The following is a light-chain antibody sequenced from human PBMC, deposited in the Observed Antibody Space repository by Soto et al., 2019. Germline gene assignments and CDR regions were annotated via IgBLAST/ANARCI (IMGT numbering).Light chain of an antibody. V-gene: IGKV1-9*01. CDR1: QGINSY. CDR3: QQRNIYPLT. Sequence: DVQLTQSPSFLSASVGDRLTITCRASQGINSYLAWYQQKPAKAPPLLLYNASTLQSGVPSRVSGSASGTEFTLTISSLQTEDFATYYCQQRNIYPLTFGGGTKVEI. CDR2: NAS. J-gene: IGKJ4*01.